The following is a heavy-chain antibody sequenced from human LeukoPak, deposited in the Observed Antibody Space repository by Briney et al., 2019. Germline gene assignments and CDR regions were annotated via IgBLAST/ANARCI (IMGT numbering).Heavy chain of an antibody. D-gene: IGHD5-12*01. V-gene: IGHV4-30-2*01. CDR3: ARLSGGNDPPFDF. CDR2: IYHSGNT. Sequence: PSETLSLTCAVSGGSISSGGYSWSWIRQPPGKGVEWIGYIYHSGNTYYNPSLKSRVTISVDRSKNQFSLKLSSVTAADTAVYYCARLSGGNDPPFDFWGQGSLVTVSS. J-gene: IGHJ4*02. CDR1: GGSISSGGYS.